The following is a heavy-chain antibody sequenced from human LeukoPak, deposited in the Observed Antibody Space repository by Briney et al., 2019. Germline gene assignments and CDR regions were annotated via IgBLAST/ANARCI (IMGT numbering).Heavy chain of an antibody. CDR2: IYSSGST. CDR3: ARDFSYDSSDYPP. D-gene: IGHD3-22*01. Sequence: SETLSLTCTVSGGSISSHYWSWIRQPAGKGLEWIGRIYSSGSTNYNPSLKSRVTMSVDTSKNQFSLKLSSVTAADTAVYYCARDFSYDSSDYPPWGQGTLVTVSS. CDR1: GGSISSHY. J-gene: IGHJ5*02. V-gene: IGHV4-4*07.